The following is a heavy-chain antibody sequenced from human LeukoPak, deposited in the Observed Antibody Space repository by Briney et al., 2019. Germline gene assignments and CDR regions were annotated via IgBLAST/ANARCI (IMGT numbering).Heavy chain of an antibody. J-gene: IGHJ4*02. CDR3: AKDFFGVVTALFDY. D-gene: IGHD3-3*01. V-gene: IGHV3-21*04. CDR1: GFTFSSYS. CDR2: ISSSSSYI. Sequence: GGSLRLSCAASGFTFSSYSMNWVRQAPGQGLEWVSCISSSSSYIYYADSVKGRVTISRDNAKNSLSRQMNSLRAEDTALSYCAKDFFGVVTALFDYWGQGTLVTVSS.